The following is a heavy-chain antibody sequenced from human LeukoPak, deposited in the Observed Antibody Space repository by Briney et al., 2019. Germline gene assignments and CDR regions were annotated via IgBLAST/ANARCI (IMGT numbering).Heavy chain of an antibody. CDR1: GSTFISYA. V-gene: IGHV3-23*01. CDR2: ISGSDNST. J-gene: IGHJ3*02. Sequence: GSLRLSCATSGSTFISYAMSWVRQAPGKGLEWVAGISGSDNSTYYADSVKGRFTISRDNSKNRMYLQMNSLRAEDTAVYYCAREYYNYDSSGSSAAFDIWGQGTMVIVSS. CDR3: AREYYNYDSSGSSAAFDI. D-gene: IGHD3-22*01.